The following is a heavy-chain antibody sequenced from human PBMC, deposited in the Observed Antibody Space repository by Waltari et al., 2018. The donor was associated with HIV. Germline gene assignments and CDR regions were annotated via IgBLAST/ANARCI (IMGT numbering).Heavy chain of an antibody. V-gene: IGHV1-46*01. J-gene: IGHJ6*02. D-gene: IGHD3-22*01. Sequence: QVQLVQSGADVTKPGASAKLSCTASGYTFTRYFIPWVRQAPGQGLEWMGIINPSSGRTSFAEKFQGRVTMTTNASTSTVYMQLGGLTSEDTAVYFCTRDYYDSTDYYPRYYFTMDVWGQGTTVTVSS. CDR2: INPSSGRT. CDR1: GYTFTRYF. CDR3: TRDYYDSTDYYPRYYFTMDV.